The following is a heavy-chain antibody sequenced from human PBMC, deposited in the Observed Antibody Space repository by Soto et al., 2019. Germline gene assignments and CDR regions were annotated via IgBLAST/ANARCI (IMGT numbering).Heavy chain of an antibody. CDR3: ARAPRSYSSSFDY. J-gene: IGHJ4*02. Sequence: SVKVSCKASGGTFSSYTISWVRQAPGQGLEWMGRIIPILGIANYAQKFQGRVTITADKSTSTAYMELSSLRSEDAAVYYCARAPRSYSSSFDYWGQGTLVTVSS. CDR1: GGTFSSYT. D-gene: IGHD6-6*01. V-gene: IGHV1-69*02. CDR2: IIPILGIA.